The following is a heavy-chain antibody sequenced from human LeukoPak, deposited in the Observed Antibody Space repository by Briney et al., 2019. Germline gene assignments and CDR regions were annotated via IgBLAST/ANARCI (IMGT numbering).Heavy chain of an antibody. CDR3: ARTGCSSTSCYGYYYYYMDV. D-gene: IGHD2-2*01. CDR2: IYNSEST. J-gene: IGHJ6*03. CDR1: GGSISSYY. Sequence: PSETLSLTCTVSGGSISSYYWSWIRQPAGKGLEWIGRIYNSESTNYNPSLRSRVTMSVDKSKNQFSLKVSSATAADTAVYYCARTGCSSTSCYGYYYYYMDVWGKGTTVTVPS. V-gene: IGHV4-4*07.